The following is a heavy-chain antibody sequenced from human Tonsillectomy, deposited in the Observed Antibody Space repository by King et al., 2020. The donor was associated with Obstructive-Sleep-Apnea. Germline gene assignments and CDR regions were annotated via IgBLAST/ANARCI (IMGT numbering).Heavy chain of an antibody. CDR1: GFTFSDFY. D-gene: IGHD6-13*01. Sequence: VQLVESGGGLVKPGGSLRLSCAASGFTFSDFYMSWIRQAPGKGLEWVAYISSVSDYTHYADSVKGRFTISRDNAKNSLYLQMNSLRAEDTAVYYCARGGYSSIRVYWGQGTLVTVSS. CDR3: ARGGYSSIRVY. V-gene: IGHV3-11*06. CDR2: ISSVSDYT. J-gene: IGHJ4*02.